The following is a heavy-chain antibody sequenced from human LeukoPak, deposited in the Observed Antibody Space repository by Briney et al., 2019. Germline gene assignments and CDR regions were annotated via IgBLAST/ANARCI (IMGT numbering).Heavy chain of an antibody. V-gene: IGHV1-69*13. CDR2: IIPIFGTA. CDR1: GGTFSSYA. CDR3: ASEASIAAAPH. J-gene: IGHJ4*02. D-gene: IGHD6-13*01. Sequence: SVKVSCKASGGTFSSYAISWVRQAPGQGLEWMGGIIPIFGTANYAQKFQGRVTITADESTSTAYMELSGLRSEDTAVYYCASEASIAAAPHWGQGTLVTVSS.